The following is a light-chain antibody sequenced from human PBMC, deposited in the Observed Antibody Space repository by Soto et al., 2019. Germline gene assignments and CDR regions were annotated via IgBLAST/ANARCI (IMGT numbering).Light chain of an antibody. J-gene: IGKJ1*01. V-gene: IGKV1-6*01. CDR1: QGIRDE. Sequence: AIQMTQSPSSLSASVGDRVTITCRASQGIRDELGWYQQKAGKAPNLLISAASRLQSGVPSRFSGRRSGTDFTRTISSLQPEDFATYYCLQDYDYPRTFGQGTKVELK. CDR2: AAS. CDR3: LQDYDYPRT.